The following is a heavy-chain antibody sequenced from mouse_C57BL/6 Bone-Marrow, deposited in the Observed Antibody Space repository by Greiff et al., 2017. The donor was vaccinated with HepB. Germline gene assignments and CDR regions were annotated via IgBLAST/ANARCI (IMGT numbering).Heavy chain of an antibody. Sequence: VQLQQSGAELVRPGASVTLSCKASGYTFTDYEMHWVKQTPVHGLEWIGAIDPETGGTAYNQKFKGKAILTADKSSSTAYMELRSLTSEDSAVYYCTRKEDGNPAWFAYWGQGTLVTVSA. CDR3: TRKEDGNPAWFAY. CDR1: GYTFTDYE. V-gene: IGHV1-15*01. CDR2: IDPETGGT. J-gene: IGHJ3*01. D-gene: IGHD2-1*01.